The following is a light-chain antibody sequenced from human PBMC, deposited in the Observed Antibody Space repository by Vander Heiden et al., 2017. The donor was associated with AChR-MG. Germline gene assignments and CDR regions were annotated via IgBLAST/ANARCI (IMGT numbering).Light chain of an antibody. CDR2: VKN. CDR1: SLRTYY. Sequence: SSELTQDPVVSVALGETSRLTCQGDSLRTYYANWYQQKPGQAPLLVIYVKNNRPSGIPDRFSGSSSGNTASLTITGAQAEDEADYYCNSRDSSGNHYVFGTGTKVTVL. J-gene: IGLJ1*01. V-gene: IGLV3-19*01. CDR3: NSRDSSGNHYV.